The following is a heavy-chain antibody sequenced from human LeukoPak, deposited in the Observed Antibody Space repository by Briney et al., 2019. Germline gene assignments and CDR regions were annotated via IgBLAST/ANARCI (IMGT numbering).Heavy chain of an antibody. CDR2: IIPIFGTA. Sequence: ASVKVSCKASGGTFSSYAISWVRQAPGQGLEWMGGIIPIFGTANYAQKFQGRVTITTDESTSTAYMELSSLRSEDTAVYYCARRFWELGSPPQDWFDPWGQGTLVTVSS. D-gene: IGHD1-26*01. V-gene: IGHV1-69*05. CDR1: GGTFSSYA. J-gene: IGHJ5*02. CDR3: ARRFWELGSPPQDWFDP.